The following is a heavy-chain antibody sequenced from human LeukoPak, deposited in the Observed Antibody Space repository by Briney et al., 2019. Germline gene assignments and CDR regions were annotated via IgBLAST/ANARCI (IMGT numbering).Heavy chain of an antibody. J-gene: IGHJ4*02. CDR3: ANRYSYGIDDY. CDR2: INHHGSEK. V-gene: IGHV3-7*03. Sequence: GGSLRLSCAVSGFTFSNYWMNWVRQAPGKGLEWVANINHHGSEKYYADSVKGRFTISRDNSKNTLYLQMNSLRAEDTAVYYCANRYSYGIDDYWGQGTLVTVSS. CDR1: GFTFSNYW. D-gene: IGHD5-18*01.